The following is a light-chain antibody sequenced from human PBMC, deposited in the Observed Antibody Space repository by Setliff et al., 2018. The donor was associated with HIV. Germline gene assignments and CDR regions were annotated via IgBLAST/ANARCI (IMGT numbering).Light chain of an antibody. V-gene: IGLV2-23*02. CDR3: CSYAGRNTFHMI. Sequence: QSVLTQPAAVSGSPGQSITISCTGSNSNIGTYNLVSWYQQVPGRAPRLMIFEDNKRPSGVSDRFSGSKSGYTASLTISGPQPGDEADYYCCSYAGRNTFHMIFGGGTKVTVL. J-gene: IGLJ2*01. CDR2: EDN. CDR1: NSNIGTYNL.